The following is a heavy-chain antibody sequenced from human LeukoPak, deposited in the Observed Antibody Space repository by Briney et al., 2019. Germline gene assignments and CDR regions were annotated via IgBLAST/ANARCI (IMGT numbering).Heavy chain of an antibody. D-gene: IGHD1-26*01. V-gene: IGHV3-33*01. J-gene: IGHJ4*02. Sequence: GGSLRLSCAASGFTFSSYGMHWVRQAPGKGLEWVAVIWYDGSNKYYADSVKGRFTISRDNSKNTLYLQMNSLRAEDSAVYYCARDFGSGSSPIGYWGQGTLVTVSS. CDR2: IWYDGSNK. CDR1: GFTFSSYG. CDR3: ARDFGSGSSPIGY.